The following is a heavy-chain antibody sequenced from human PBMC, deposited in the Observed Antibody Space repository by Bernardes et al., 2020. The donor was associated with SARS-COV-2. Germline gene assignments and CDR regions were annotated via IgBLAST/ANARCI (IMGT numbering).Heavy chain of an antibody. Sequence: GESLKISCKGSGYRFTNHWIGWVRQLPGKGLEWMGVIFPGDSDTRYSPSFQGQVTISVDKSASIAYLQWSSLRASDTAMYYCARRRYNYKDESMELNYYFDAWGQGTLVTVPS. CDR3: ARRRYNYKDESMELNYYFDA. CDR1: GYRFTNHW. D-gene: IGHD5-12*01. V-gene: IGHV5-51*01. CDR2: IFPGDSDT. J-gene: IGHJ4*02.